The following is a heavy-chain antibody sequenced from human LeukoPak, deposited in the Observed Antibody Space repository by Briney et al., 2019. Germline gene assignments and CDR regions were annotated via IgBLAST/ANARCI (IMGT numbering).Heavy chain of an antibody. V-gene: IGHV3-7*01. J-gene: IGHJ4*02. D-gene: IGHD5-18*01. CDR3: ARQLRGYSYGSDY. CDR1: GFTFSSYW. Sequence: GGSLRLSCAASGFTFSSYWMSWVRQAPGKGLEWVANIKKDGSEKYYVDSVKGRFTISRDNAKNSLYLQMNSLRAEDTAVYYCARQLRGYSYGSDYWGQGTLVTVSS. CDR2: IKKDGSEK.